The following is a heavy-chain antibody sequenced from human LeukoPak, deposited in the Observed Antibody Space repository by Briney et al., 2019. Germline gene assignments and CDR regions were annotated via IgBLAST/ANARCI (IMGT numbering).Heavy chain of an antibody. V-gene: IGHV4-31*03. CDR2: IYYSGST. Sequence: SETLSLTCTVSGGSISSGGYYWSWIPQHPGKGLEWIGYIYYSGSTYYNPSLKSRVTISVDTSKNQFSLKLSSVTAADTAVYYCARDGGHIAAAGPYYYYGMDVWGRGTTVTVSS. D-gene: IGHD6-13*01. CDR1: GGSISSGGYY. CDR3: ARDGGHIAAAGPYYYYGMDV. J-gene: IGHJ6*02.